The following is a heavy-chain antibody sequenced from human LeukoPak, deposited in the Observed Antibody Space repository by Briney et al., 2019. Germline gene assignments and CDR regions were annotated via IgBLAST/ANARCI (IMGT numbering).Heavy chain of an antibody. V-gene: IGHV3-48*04. D-gene: IGHD1-14*01. CDR2: INWNSKTI. CDR3: ASGLGMADY. J-gene: IGHJ4*02. Sequence: GGSLRLSCVASGFSFSDYSMNWVRQAPGKGLECLSYINWNSKTIWYADSVKGRFTISRDNAKNSLYLQMNSLRAEDTAVYYCASGLGMADYWGQGTLVTVSS. CDR1: GFSFSDYS.